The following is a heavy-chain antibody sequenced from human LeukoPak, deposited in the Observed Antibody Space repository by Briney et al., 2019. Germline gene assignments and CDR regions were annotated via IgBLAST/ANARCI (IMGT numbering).Heavy chain of an antibody. CDR1: GFSFISYW. V-gene: IGHV3-7*01. D-gene: IGHD6-19*01. Sequence: PGGSLRLSCAVSGFSFISYWMSWVRQAPGKGLEWVANIKQDGSEKYYVDSVKGRFTISRDNAKDSLYLQMNSLRAEDTAVYYCTRQPERSSGLYSDAFDIWGQGTMVTVSS. CDR2: IKQDGSEK. J-gene: IGHJ3*02. CDR3: TRQPERSSGLYSDAFDI.